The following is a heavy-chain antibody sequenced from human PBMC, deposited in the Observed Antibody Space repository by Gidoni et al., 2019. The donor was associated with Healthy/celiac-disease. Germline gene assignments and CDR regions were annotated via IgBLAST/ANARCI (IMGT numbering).Heavy chain of an antibody. CDR2: ISSSSSDI. CDR1: GFTFSSYS. D-gene: IGHD4-17*01. CDR3: ARDSFATVTRVYYYYGMDV. Sequence: EVQLVESGGGLVKPGGSLRLSCAASGFTFSSYSMNWVRQAPGKGLEWVASISSSSSDIYYADAVKGRFTISRDNAKNSLYLQMNSLRAEDTAVYYCARDSFATVTRVYYYYGMDVWGQGTTVTVSS. J-gene: IGHJ6*02. V-gene: IGHV3-21*01.